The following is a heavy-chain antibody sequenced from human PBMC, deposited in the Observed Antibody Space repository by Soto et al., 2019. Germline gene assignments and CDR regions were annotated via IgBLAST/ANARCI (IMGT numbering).Heavy chain of an antibody. CDR1: GFTFSSYA. V-gene: IGHV3-30-3*01. J-gene: IGHJ3*02. CDR2: ISYDGSNK. Sequence: QVQLVESGGGVVQPGRSLRLSCAASGFTFSSYAMHWVRQAPGKGLEWVAVISYDGSNKYYADSVKGRFTISRDNSKNTLYLQMNSLRAEDTAAYYCARDFMAAAVPSDAFDIWGQGTMVTVSS. D-gene: IGHD6-13*01. CDR3: ARDFMAAAVPSDAFDI.